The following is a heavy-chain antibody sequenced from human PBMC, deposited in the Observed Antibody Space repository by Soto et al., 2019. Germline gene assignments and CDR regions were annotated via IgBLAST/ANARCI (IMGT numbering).Heavy chain of an antibody. Sequence: QPGGSLRLSCAASGFTFSRSWMTWVRQAPGKGLEWVARIKQDGSETYYVDSVKGRFSISRDNAKNSLFLQMNSLRVDDTGVYYCAMNAISLGVRGQGTTVTVSS. CDR2: IKQDGSET. CDR1: GFTFSRSW. D-gene: IGHD3-9*01. J-gene: IGHJ6*02. CDR3: AMNAISLGV. V-gene: IGHV3-7*01.